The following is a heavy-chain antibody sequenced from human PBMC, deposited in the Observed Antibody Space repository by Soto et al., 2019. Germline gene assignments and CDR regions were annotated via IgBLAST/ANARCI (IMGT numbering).Heavy chain of an antibody. J-gene: IGHJ4*02. CDR1: GFSFKSHG. CDR3: AKDHRNGGSRVDY. V-gene: IGHV3-30*18. D-gene: IGHD2-15*01. CDR2: TSYDGKDA. Sequence: QVQLVESGGGVVQPGRSLRLSCAVSGFSFKSHGMHWVRQAPGKGLEWVAFTSYDGKDANYADSVKGRFTISRDNSKDALYLQMGSLRGEDTAVYFCAKDHRNGGSRVDYWGQGTLVTVSS.